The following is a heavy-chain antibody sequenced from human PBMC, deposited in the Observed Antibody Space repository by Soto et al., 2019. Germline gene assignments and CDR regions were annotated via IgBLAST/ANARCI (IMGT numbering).Heavy chain of an antibody. J-gene: IGHJ6*02. Sequence: QVQLVESGGGVVQPGRSLRLSCAASGFTFSSCGMHWVRQAPGKGLEWVAVISYDGSNKYYADSVKGRFTISRDNSKNTLYLQMNSLRAEDTAVYYCAKDRWIVVVPAAEAFFYGMDVWGQGTTVTVSS. CDR1: GFTFSSCG. D-gene: IGHD2-2*01. CDR3: AKDRWIVVVPAAEAFFYGMDV. CDR2: ISYDGSNK. V-gene: IGHV3-30*18.